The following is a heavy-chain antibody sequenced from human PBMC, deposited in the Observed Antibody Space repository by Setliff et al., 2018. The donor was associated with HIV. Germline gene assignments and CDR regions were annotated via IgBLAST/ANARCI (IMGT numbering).Heavy chain of an antibody. J-gene: IGHJ1*01. D-gene: IGHD3-22*01. CDR2: FDPEDVET. V-gene: IGHV1-24*01. CDR1: GYTLTELS. CDR3: ATVRAYYYDSSGQEYFQH. Sequence: SVKVSCKVSGYTLTELSMHWVRQAPGKGLEWMGGFDPEDVETIYAQKFQGRVTMTEDTSTDTAYMELNSLRSEDTAMYYCATVRAYYYDSSGQEYFQHWGQGTLVTVSS.